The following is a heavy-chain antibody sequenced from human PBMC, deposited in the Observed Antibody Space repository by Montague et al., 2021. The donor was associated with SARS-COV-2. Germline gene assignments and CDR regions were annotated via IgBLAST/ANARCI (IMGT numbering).Heavy chain of an antibody. CDR3: AKVRSGSYWGCFDY. D-gene: IGHD3-10*01. CDR2: ITRNSGSR. V-gene: IGHV3-9*01. CDR1: GFTFDDYA. J-gene: IGHJ4*02. Sequence: SLRLSCAASGFTFDDYAMHWARQAPGKGLEWVSGITRNSGSRGYADSVKGRFTISRDNAKNSLYLQMNSLRAEDTAFYYCAKVRSGSYWGCFDYWGQGTLVTVSS.